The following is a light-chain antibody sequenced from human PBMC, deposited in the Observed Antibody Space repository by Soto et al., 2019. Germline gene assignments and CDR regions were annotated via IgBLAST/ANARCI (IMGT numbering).Light chain of an antibody. J-gene: IGKJ4*01. V-gene: IGKV1-27*01. Sequence: DIKMTQSPSCLSASVGDRVTITCRESQGISNYLAWYQQKPGKVPKLLIYAASTLQSGVPSRFSGSGSGTDFTLTISSLQPEDVATYYCQKYNSATFTFGGGTKVDI. CDR3: QKYNSATFT. CDR1: QGISNY. CDR2: AAS.